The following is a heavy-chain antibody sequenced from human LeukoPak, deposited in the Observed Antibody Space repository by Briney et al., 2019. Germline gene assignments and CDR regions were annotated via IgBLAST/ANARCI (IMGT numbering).Heavy chain of an antibody. CDR1: GFTVSSNY. Sequence: GSLRLSCAASGFTVSSNYMSWARQAPGKGLEWVSVIYSGGSTYYADSVKGRFTISRDNSKNTLYLQMNSLRAEDTAVYYCAREGSAALFDYWGQGTLVTVSS. CDR3: AREGSAALFDY. V-gene: IGHV3-66*01. D-gene: IGHD6-13*01. J-gene: IGHJ4*02. CDR2: IYSGGST.